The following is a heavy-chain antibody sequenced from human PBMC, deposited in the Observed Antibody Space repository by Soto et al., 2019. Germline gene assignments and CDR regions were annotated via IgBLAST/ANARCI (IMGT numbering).Heavy chain of an antibody. Sequence: GGSLRLSCAASGFTFSSYSMNWVRQAPGKGLEWVSSINNSSSYIYYADSVKGRFTISRDNAKNSLYLQMNSLRAEDTAVYYCAGQVAVTTTAYYYMDVWGKGTTVTVSS. J-gene: IGHJ6*03. CDR2: INNSSSYI. V-gene: IGHV3-21*01. CDR1: GFTFSSYS. CDR3: AGQVAVTTTAYYYMDV. D-gene: IGHD4-17*01.